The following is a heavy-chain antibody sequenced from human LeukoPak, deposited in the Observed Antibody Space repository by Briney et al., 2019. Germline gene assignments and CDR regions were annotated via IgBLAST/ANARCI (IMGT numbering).Heavy chain of an antibody. D-gene: IGHD3-22*01. V-gene: IGHV4-4*07. Sequence: IPTETLTLTCTFPGGSISCYYWSMLPQPAAKVQEWIERNFTRGNTNNNPSLKSRVTMSVYTSKSQFSLKLSSASAADTAVYYRARQQFHYDSSGHYERWYFDLWGRGTLVTV. CDR1: GGSISCYY. CDR2: NFTRGNT. CDR3: ARQQFHYDSSGHYERWYFDL. J-gene: IGHJ2*01.